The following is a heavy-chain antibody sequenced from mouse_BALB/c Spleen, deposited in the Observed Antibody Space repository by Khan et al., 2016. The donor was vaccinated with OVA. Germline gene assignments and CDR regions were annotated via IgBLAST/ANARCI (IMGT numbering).Heavy chain of an antibody. V-gene: IGHV5-6-4*01. CDR3: TRGEGYYGNPYAMDY. J-gene: IGHJ4*01. D-gene: IGHD2-1*01. Sequence: EVELVESGGGLVKPGGSLKLSCAASGFTFSSYTLSWVRQTPERRLEWVATISSGGSYTYYPDSVKGRFTISRDNAKNTLYLQMTSLKSEDTAMYYCTRGEGYYGNPYAMDYWGQGTSVTVSA. CDR2: ISSGGSYT. CDR1: GFTFSSYT.